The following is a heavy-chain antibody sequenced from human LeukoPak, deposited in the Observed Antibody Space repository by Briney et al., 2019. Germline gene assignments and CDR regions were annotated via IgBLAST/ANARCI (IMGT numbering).Heavy chain of an antibody. CDR2: IYPGDSDT. CDR1: GYSFTSYW. CDR3: ARLDVGYSGSPYAFDI. D-gene: IGHD1-26*01. Sequence: GESLKISCKGSGYSFTSYWIGWVRQMPGKGLEWMGIIYPGDSDTRYSPSFQGQVTIPADKSISTAYLQWSSLKASDTAMYYCARLDVGYSGSPYAFDIWGQGTMATVSS. J-gene: IGHJ3*02. V-gene: IGHV5-51*01.